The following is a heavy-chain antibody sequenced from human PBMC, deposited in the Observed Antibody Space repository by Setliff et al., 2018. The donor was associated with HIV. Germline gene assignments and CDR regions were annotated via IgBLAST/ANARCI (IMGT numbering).Heavy chain of an antibody. J-gene: IGHJ4*02. CDR1: GEPLSGDF. D-gene: IGHD3-3*01. Sequence: SETLSLTCAVYGEPLSGDFLSWIRQSQGKGLEWIGESSISGTTNYTPSHKSRVTISIDTSKDWFSLQLTSVPRADTATYYCVRGGGEHYDFLSGHYTPWSDFWGQGTLVTVSS. CDR3: VRGGGEHYDFLSGHYTPWSDF. V-gene: IGHV4-34*01. CDR2: SSISGTT.